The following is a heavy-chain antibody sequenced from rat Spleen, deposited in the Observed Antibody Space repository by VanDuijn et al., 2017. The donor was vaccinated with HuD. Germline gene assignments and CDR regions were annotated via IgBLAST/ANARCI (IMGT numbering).Heavy chain of an antibody. J-gene: IGHJ1*01. Sequence: EVQLVESGGGLVQPGRSMKLSCAASGFTFSSFPMAWVRQAPTKGLEWVATISTSGGSTYYRDSVKGRFTISRDNAKSTLYLQMNSLRSEDTATYYCTTLRVYYGLDWYFDFWGPGTMVTVSS. D-gene: IGHD1-6*01. CDR1: GFTFSSFP. V-gene: IGHV5-46*01. CDR3: TTLRVYYGLDWYFDF. CDR2: ISTSGGST.